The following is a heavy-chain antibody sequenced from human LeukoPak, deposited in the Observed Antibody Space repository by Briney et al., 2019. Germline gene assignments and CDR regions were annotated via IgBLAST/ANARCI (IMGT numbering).Heavy chain of an antibody. CDR1: GYTFTSYG. CDR3: ARHPDITIIRGVDFDN. D-gene: IGHD3-10*01. Sequence: GASVKVSCKASGYTFTSYGISWVRQAPGQGLEWMGWISPYNGNTKYAQKLQGRVTMTTDTSTRIAYMELRSLRSDDTAVYYCARHPDITIIRGVDFDNWGQGTLVTVSS. J-gene: IGHJ4*02. CDR2: ISPYNGNT. V-gene: IGHV1-18*01.